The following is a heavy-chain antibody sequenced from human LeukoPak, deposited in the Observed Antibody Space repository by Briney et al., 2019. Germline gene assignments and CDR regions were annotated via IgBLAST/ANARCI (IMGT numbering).Heavy chain of an antibody. Sequence: GASVKVSCKASGYTFTSYGISWVRQAPGQGLEWMGWMNPNSGNTGYAQKFQGRVTMTRNTSISTAYMELSSLRSEDTAVYYCARRVAGYFDYWGQGTLVTVSS. V-gene: IGHV1-8*02. J-gene: IGHJ4*02. CDR1: GYTFTSYG. CDR2: MNPNSGNT. CDR3: ARRVAGYFDY. D-gene: IGHD6-19*01.